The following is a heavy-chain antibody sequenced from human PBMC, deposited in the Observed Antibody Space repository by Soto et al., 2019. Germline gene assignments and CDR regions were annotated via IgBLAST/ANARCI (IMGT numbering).Heavy chain of an antibody. CDR1: GYTFTSYD. V-gene: IGHV1-8*01. CDR2: MDPNSGST. CDR3: ARERKFDFWRKGLDV. J-gene: IGHJ6*02. Sequence: QAQLVQSGAEVKKPGASVKVSCKASGYTFTSYDINWVRQAPGQGLEWLGWMDPNSGSTGYAQNFQGRGTMTRNSSINTAHMELSSLRSEDTAVYYCARERKFDFWRKGLDVWGQGTTVTVSS. D-gene: IGHD3-3*01.